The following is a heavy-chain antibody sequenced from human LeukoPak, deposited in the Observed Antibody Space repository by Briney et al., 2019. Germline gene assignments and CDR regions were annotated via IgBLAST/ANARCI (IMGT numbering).Heavy chain of an antibody. V-gene: IGHV4-59*01. D-gene: IGHD2-15*01. Sequence: SETLCLTCTVSGGSISSYYWSWIRQPPGKGLEWIGYIYYSGSTNYNPSLKSRVTISVDTSKNQFSLKLSSVTAADTAVYYCARDFVGVVVNAFDIWGQGTMVTVSS. CDR3: ARDFVGVVVNAFDI. CDR2: IYYSGST. J-gene: IGHJ3*02. CDR1: GGSISSYY.